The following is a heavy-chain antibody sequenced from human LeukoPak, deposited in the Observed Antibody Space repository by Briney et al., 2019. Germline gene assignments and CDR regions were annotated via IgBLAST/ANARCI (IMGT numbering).Heavy chain of an antibody. D-gene: IGHD6-13*01. Sequence: ASVKVSCKASGYTFTSYDINWVRQATGQGLEWMGWMNPNSGNTGYAQKFQGRVTITADKSTSTAYMELSSLRSEDTAVYYCARAAAAANYYYYYMDVWGKGTTVTVSS. J-gene: IGHJ6*03. CDR1: GYTFTSYD. CDR3: ARAAAAANYYYYYMDV. CDR2: MNPNSGNT. V-gene: IGHV1-8*01.